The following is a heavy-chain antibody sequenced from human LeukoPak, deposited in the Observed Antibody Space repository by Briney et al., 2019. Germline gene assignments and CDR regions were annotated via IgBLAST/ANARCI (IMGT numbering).Heavy chain of an antibody. V-gene: IGHV3-30*09. Sequence: GGSLRLSCAASGFTFSSYAMHWVRQAPGKGLEWVAVISYDGSNKYYADSVKGRFAISRDNSKNTLYLQMNSLRAEDTAVYYCARGTPFITFGGVIVKADFDYWGQGTLVTVSS. CDR1: GFTFSSYA. D-gene: IGHD3-16*02. J-gene: IGHJ4*02. CDR3: ARGTPFITFGGVIVKADFDY. CDR2: ISYDGSNK.